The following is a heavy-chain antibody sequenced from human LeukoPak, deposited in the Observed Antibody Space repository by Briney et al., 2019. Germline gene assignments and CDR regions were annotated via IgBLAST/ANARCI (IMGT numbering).Heavy chain of an antibody. Sequence: SETLSLTCTVSGGSISSYYWSWIRQPPGKGLEWIGYIYYSRSTNYNPSLKSRVTISVDTSKNQFSLKLSSVTAADTAVYYCARQSYPYGMDVWGQGTTVTVSS. V-gene: IGHV4-59*08. D-gene: IGHD2-2*02. CDR3: ARQSYPYGMDV. J-gene: IGHJ6*02. CDR2: IYYSRST. CDR1: GGSISSYY.